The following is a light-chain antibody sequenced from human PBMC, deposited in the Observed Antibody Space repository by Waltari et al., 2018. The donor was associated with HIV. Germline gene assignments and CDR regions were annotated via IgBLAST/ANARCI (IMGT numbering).Light chain of an antibody. CDR1: SGHRSYA. Sequence: QLVLTQSPSASASLGASVQLTCTLSSGHRSYAIAWHQQQPEKGPRYLMKLNSDGSHSKGDGIPDRFSGSSSGAERYLTISSLQSEDEADYYCQTWGTGILVFGGGTNLTVL. V-gene: IGLV4-69*01. CDR2: LNSDGSH. J-gene: IGLJ3*02. CDR3: QTWGTGILV.